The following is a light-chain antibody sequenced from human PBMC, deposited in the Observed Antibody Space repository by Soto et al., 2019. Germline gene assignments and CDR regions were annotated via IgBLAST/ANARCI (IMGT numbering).Light chain of an antibody. CDR2: DVS. J-gene: IGLJ1*01. V-gene: IGLV2-14*01. Sequence: QSVLTQPASVSGSPGQSVAISCTGTSSDVAAYNFVSWYQQHPGKAPKLMVFDVSNRPSGVSDRFSGSKPGNTASLTISGLQAEDEADYYCSSYTSGGNYVFGTGTKVTAL. CDR3: SSYTSGGNYV. CDR1: SSDVAAYNF.